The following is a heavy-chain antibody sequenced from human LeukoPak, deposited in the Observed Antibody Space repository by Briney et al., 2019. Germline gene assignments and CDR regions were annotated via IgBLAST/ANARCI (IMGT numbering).Heavy chain of an antibody. V-gene: IGHV4-34*01. CDR1: GGSFSGYY. D-gene: IGHD2-15*01. J-gene: IGHJ6*03. CDR2: INDSGST. CDR3: ARGGGCSGGSCRPRYYYYYMDV. Sequence: NPSETLSLTCAVYGGSFSGYYWSWIRQPPGEGLEWIGEINDSGSTNYNPSLKSRVTISVDTSKNQFSLKLSSVTAADTAVYYCARGGGCSGGSCRPRYYYYYMDVWGKGTTVTVSS.